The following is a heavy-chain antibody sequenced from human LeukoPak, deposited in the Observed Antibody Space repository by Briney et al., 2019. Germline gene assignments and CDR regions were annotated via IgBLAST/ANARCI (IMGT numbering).Heavy chain of an antibody. D-gene: IGHD1-1*01. V-gene: IGHV1-18*01. J-gene: IGHJ4*02. Sequence: GASVKVSCKASGYTFTSYGISWVRQAPGQGLEWMGWISAYNGNTNYAQKLQGRVTMTTDTSTSTAYMELRSLRSDDTAVYYCARDRPPIQKFLEDRFDYWGQGTLVTVSS. CDR1: GYTFTSYG. CDR3: ARDRPPIQKFLEDRFDY. CDR2: ISAYNGNT.